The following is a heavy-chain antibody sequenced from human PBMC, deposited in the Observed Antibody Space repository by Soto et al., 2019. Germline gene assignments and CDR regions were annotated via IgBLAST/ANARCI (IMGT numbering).Heavy chain of an antibody. Sequence: SETLSLTCTVSGGSISSSSYYWGWIRQPPGKGLEWIGSIYYSGSTYYNPSLKSRVTISVNTSKNQFSLKLSSVTAADTAVYYCARLYSGSYYYYYYYGMDVWGQGTTVTVSS. J-gene: IGHJ6*02. CDR1: GGSISSSSYY. D-gene: IGHD1-26*01. CDR2: IYYSGST. V-gene: IGHV4-39*01. CDR3: ARLYSGSYYYYYYYGMDV.